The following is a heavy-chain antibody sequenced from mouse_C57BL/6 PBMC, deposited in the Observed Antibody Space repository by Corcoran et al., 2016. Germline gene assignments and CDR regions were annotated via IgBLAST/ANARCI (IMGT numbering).Heavy chain of an antibody. CDR2: INPNNGGT. D-gene: IGHD2-3*01. CDR3: ATPWDGYAMDY. CDR1: GYTFTDYY. J-gene: IGHJ4*01. Sequence: EVQLQQSGPELVKPGASVKISCKASGYTFTDYYMNWVKQSHGKSLEWIGDINPNNGGTSYNQKFKGKATLTVDKSSSTAYMELRSLTSEDSAVYYCATPWDGYAMDYWGQGTSVTVSS. V-gene: IGHV1-26*01.